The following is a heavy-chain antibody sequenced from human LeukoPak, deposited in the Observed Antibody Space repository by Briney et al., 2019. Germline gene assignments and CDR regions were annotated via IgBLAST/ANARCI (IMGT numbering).Heavy chain of an antibody. Sequence: PSETLSLTCIVSSGSITSDYWSWIRQPPGKGLEWIGYIYYSGSSDYNPSLRSRVTISVDTPKNQFSLKLTSVTAADTAVYYCARQASVVRGILYYYYGMDAWGQGTTVTVSS. V-gene: IGHV4-59*08. CDR2: IYYSGSS. CDR1: SGSITSDY. J-gene: IGHJ6*02. D-gene: IGHD3-10*01. CDR3: ARQASVVRGILYYYYGMDA.